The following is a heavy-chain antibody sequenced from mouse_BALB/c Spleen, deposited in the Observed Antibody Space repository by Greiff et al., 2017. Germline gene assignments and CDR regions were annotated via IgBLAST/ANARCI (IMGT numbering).Heavy chain of an antibody. V-gene: IGHV1-7*01. J-gene: IGHJ2*01. CDR1: GYTFTSYW. CDR2: INPSTGYT. CDR3: ALITTVEDFDY. Sequence: VQLQQSGAELAKPGASVKMSCKASGYTFTSYWMHWVKQRPGQGLEWIGYINPSTGYTEYNQKFKDKATLTADKSSSTAYMQLSSLTSEDSAVYYCALITTVEDFDYWGQGTTLTVSS. D-gene: IGHD1-1*01.